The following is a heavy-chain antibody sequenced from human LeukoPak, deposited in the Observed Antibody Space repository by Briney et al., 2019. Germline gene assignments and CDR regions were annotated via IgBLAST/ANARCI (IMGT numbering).Heavy chain of an antibody. V-gene: IGHV3-9*01. Sequence: GGSLRLSCAASGFTFDDYAMHWVRQAPGKGLEWVSGISWNSGSIGYADSVKGRFTISRDNAQNSLYLQMHSLRAEDTAVYYCARDPDILLGVNFDYWGQGALVIVSS. CDR3: ARDPDILLGVNFDY. CDR1: GFTFDDYA. J-gene: IGHJ4*02. D-gene: IGHD2-21*01. CDR2: ISWNSGSI.